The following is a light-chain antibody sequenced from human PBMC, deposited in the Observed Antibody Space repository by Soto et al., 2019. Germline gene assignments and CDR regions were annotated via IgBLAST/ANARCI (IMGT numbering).Light chain of an antibody. CDR2: DVS. CDR3: CSFAVSYTFWV. V-gene: IGLV2-11*01. J-gene: IGLJ3*02. Sequence: QSALTQPRSVSGSPGQSVTISCTGTSSDVGDYNYVSWYQQYPGKAPKLVIYDVSKRPSGVPDRFSGSKSGNTAFLTISGLQAVDEADYYGCSFAVSYTFWVFGGGTKLTGL. CDR1: SSDVGDYNY.